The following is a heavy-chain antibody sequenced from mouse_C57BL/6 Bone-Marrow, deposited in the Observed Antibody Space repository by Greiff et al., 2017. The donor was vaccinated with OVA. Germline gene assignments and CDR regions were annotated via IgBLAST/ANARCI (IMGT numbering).Heavy chain of an antibody. CDR1: GFSLTSYG. D-gene: IGHD1-1*01. J-gene: IGHJ4*01. Sequence: QVQLQQSGPGLVQPSQSLSITCTVSGFSLTSYGVHWVRQSPGKGLEWLGVIWRGGSTDYNAAFMSRLSITKDNSKSQVFFKMNSLQADDTAIYYCAKKDYGSRYAMDYWGQGTSVTVSS. CDR3: AKKDYGSRYAMDY. V-gene: IGHV2-5*01. CDR2: IWRGGST.